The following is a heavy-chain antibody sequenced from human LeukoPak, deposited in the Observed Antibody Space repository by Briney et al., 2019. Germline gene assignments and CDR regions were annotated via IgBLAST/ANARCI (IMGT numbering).Heavy chain of an antibody. Sequence: ASVKVSCKASGYSFTGYYMHWVRQAPGQGLEWMGWISAYNGNTNYAQKLQGRVTMTTDTSTSTAYMELRSLRSDDTAVYYCARLPTFWSGYSLDYWGQGTLVTVSS. J-gene: IGHJ4*02. CDR3: ARLPTFWSGYSLDY. V-gene: IGHV1-18*04. D-gene: IGHD3-3*01. CDR1: GYSFTGYY. CDR2: ISAYNGNT.